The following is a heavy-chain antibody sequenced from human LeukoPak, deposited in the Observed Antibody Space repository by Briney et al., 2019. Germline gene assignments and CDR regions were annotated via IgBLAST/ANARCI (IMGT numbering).Heavy chain of an antibody. CDR1: GGSIGTYY. V-gene: IGHV4-4*07. CDR2: IYTSGST. Sequence: SETLSLTCTVSGGSIGTYYWNWVRQPAGKGLEWIGRIYTSGSTNNPSLKSRVTMSVDTSKNQFSLKLSSVTAADTAVYYCARGGSGRGYNWFDPWGQGTLVTVSS. D-gene: IGHD6-19*01. CDR3: ARGGSGRGYNWFDP. J-gene: IGHJ5*02.